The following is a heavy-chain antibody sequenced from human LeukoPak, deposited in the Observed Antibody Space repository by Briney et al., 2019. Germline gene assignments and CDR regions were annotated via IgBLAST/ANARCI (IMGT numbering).Heavy chain of an antibody. Sequence: PSETLSLTCTVSGGSISSSSYYWGWIRQPPGKGLEWIGSIYYSGSSYYNPSLKSRVTISVDTSKNQFSLKLSSVTAADTAIYYCARDVIAAGGTEYFQHWGQGTLVTVSS. J-gene: IGHJ1*01. CDR2: IYYSGSS. CDR1: GGSISSSSYY. V-gene: IGHV4-39*07. CDR3: ARDVIAAGGTEYFQH. D-gene: IGHD6-13*01.